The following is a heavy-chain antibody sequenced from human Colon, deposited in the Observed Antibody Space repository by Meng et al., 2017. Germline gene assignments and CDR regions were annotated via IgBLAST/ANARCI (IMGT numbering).Heavy chain of an antibody. Sequence: LHQSRPGLANPSQNLSLSCAISGASVSSNSAAWNWIRQSPSRGLEWLGRTYYRSKWYNDYAVSVKSRITINPDTSKNQFSLQLNSVTPEDTAVYYCARDLIVGATRCYFNYWGQGTLVTVSS. D-gene: IGHD1-26*01. CDR2: TYYRSKWYN. V-gene: IGHV6-1*01. J-gene: IGHJ4*02. CDR3: ARDLIVGATRCYFNY. CDR1: GASVSSNSAA.